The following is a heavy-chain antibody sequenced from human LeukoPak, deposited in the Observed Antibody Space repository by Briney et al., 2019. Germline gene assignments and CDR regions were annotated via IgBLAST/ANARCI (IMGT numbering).Heavy chain of an antibody. V-gene: IGHV1-69*05. J-gene: IGHJ4*02. D-gene: IGHD1-26*01. CDR1: GGTFSSYA. CDR2: IIPIFGRA. Sequence: ASVKVSCKASGGTFSSYAINWVRQAPGQGPEWMGGIIPIFGRANYAQKFQGRVTMTTDESTSTAYMELSSLRSEDTAVYYCARVFARSGEISGSYFYYWGQGTLVTVS. CDR3: ARVFARSGEISGSYFYY.